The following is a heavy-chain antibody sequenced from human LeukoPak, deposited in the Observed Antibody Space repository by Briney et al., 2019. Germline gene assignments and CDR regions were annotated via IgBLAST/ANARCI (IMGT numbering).Heavy chain of an antibody. V-gene: IGHV4-38-2*02. CDR1: GYSISSGYY. Sequence: SETLSLTCTVSGYSISSGYYWGWIRQPPGKGLEWIGSIYHSGSTYYNPSLKSRVTISVDTSKNQFSLKLSSVTAADTAVYYCARGFLGDYYGSGSYYVFDYWGQGTLVTVSS. D-gene: IGHD3-10*01. CDR3: ARGFLGDYYGSGSYYVFDY. J-gene: IGHJ4*02. CDR2: IYHSGST.